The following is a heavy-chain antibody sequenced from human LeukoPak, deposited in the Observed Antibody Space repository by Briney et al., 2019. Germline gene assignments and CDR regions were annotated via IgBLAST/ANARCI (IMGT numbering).Heavy chain of an antibody. CDR2: IYYSGST. D-gene: IGHD3-22*01. Sequence: PSETLPLTCTVSGGSISSSSYYWGWIRQPPGKGLEWIGSIYYSGSTYYNPSLKSRVTISVDTSKNQFSLKLTSLTAADTAVYYCARDGVFHDSDGYSFDYWGQGTLVTVSS. CDR3: ARDGVFHDSDGYSFDY. CDR1: GGSISSSSYY. J-gene: IGHJ4*02. V-gene: IGHV4-39*02.